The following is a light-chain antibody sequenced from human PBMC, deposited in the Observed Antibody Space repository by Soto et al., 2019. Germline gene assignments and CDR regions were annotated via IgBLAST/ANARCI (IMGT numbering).Light chain of an antibody. CDR1: QSISSW. CDR2: DAS. V-gene: IGKV1-5*01. J-gene: IGKJ4*01. CDR3: QQYSSYSLT. Sequence: DIQMTQSPSTLSASVGDRVTITCRASQSISSWLAWYQQKPGKAPKLLIFDASSLETGVPSRFSGSGSGTESTLTISSLQPDDFATYYCQQYSSYSLTFGGGTRWIS.